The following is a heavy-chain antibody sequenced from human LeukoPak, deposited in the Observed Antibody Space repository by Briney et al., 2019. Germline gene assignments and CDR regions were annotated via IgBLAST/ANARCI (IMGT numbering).Heavy chain of an antibody. CDR1: GGSFSGYY. Sequence: SETLSLTCAVYGGSFSGYYWSWIRQPPGKGLEWIGEINHSGGTNYNPSLKSRVTISVDTSKNQFSLKLSSVTAADTAVYYCARGGGSNWFDPWGQGTLVTVSS. CDR3: ARGGGSNWFDP. V-gene: IGHV4-34*01. J-gene: IGHJ5*02. D-gene: IGHD3-16*01. CDR2: INHSGGT.